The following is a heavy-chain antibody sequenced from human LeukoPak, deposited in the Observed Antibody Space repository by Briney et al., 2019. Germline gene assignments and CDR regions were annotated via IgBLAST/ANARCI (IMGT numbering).Heavy chain of an antibody. CDR2: ISSSSNTI. CDR3: ARDGYSSCDY. Sequence: GGSLGLSCAASGFTFSTSGMNWVRQAPGKGLGWVSYISSSSNTIYYADSVKGRFTISRDNAKNSLYLQMNSLRAEDTAVYSCARDGYSSCDYWGQGTLVTVSS. CDR1: GFTFSTSG. D-gene: IGHD6-19*01. J-gene: IGHJ4*02. V-gene: IGHV3-48*01.